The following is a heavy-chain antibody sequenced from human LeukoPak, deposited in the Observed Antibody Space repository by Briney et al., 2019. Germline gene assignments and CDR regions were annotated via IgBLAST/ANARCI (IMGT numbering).Heavy chain of an antibody. V-gene: IGHV1-8*01. CDR1: GYTFTSYD. D-gene: IGHD3-10*01. CDR3: ARGTKRYYYGSGNY. Sequence: ASVKVPCKASGYTFTSYDINWVRQATGQGLEWMGWMNPNSGNTGYAQKFQGRVTMTRNTSISTAYMELSSLRSEDTAVYYCARGTKRYYYGSGNYWGQGTLVTVSS. CDR2: MNPNSGNT. J-gene: IGHJ4*02.